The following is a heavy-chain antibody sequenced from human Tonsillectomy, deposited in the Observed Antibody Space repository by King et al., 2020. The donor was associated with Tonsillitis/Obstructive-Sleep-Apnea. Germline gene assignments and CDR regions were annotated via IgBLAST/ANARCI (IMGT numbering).Heavy chain of an antibody. Sequence: VQLVEAGGVVVQPGRSLRLSCAASGFTFSRYGMHWVRQAPGKGLEWVAVISYDGSHKYYGDSVKGRFTISRDNSKNTLYLQMNSLRAEDTAVYYCAKAVWGYCSSTSCYPAFDIWGQGTKVTVSS. D-gene: IGHD2-2*01. CDR1: GFTFSRYG. J-gene: IGHJ3*02. CDR3: AKAVWGYCSSTSCYPAFDI. V-gene: IGHV3-30*18. CDR2: ISYDGSHK.